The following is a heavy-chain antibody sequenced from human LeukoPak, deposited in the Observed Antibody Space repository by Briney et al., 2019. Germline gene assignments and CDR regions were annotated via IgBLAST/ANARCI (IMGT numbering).Heavy chain of an antibody. Sequence: GGSLRLSCAASGFTFSNAWMSWVRQAPGKGLEWVGRIKSKTDGGTTDYAAPVKGRFTISRDDSKNTLYLQMNSLKTEDTAVYYCTTDIGGPWLRLLDFRTSHYWGQGTLVTVSS. D-gene: IGHD5-12*01. CDR1: GFTFSNAW. CDR2: IKSKTDGGTT. CDR3: TTDIGGPWLRLLDFRTSHY. V-gene: IGHV3-15*01. J-gene: IGHJ4*02.